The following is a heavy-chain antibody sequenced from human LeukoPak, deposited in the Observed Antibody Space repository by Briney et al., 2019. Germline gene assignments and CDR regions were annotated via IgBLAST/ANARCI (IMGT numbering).Heavy chain of an antibody. V-gene: IGHV1-18*01. CDR1: GYTFTSYD. CDR3: ARAVAGEVTYDIDY. D-gene: IGHD6-19*01. Sequence: GASVKVSCKASGYTFTSYDINWVRQATGQGLEWMGWMNPDSGNTNYAQKLQGRVTMTTDTSTSTAYMELRSLRSDDTAVYYCARAVAGEVTYDIDYWGQGTLVTVSS. CDR2: MNPDSGNT. J-gene: IGHJ4*02.